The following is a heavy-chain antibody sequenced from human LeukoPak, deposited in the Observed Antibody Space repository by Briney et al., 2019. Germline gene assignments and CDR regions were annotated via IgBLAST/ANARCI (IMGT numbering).Heavy chain of an antibody. CDR3: AVTYYYDSSGYFPIDY. Sequence: ASVKVSCKASGYTFTGYYMHWVRQAPGQGLEWMGWINPNSGGTNYAQKFQGRVTMTRDTSISTAYMERSRLRSDDTAVYYCAVTYYYDSSGYFPIDYWGQGTLVTVSS. V-gene: IGHV1-2*02. J-gene: IGHJ4*02. CDR2: INPNSGGT. D-gene: IGHD3-22*01. CDR1: GYTFTGYY.